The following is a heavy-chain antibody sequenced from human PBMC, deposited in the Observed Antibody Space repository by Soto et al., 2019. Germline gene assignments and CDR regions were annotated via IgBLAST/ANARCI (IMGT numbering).Heavy chain of an antibody. D-gene: IGHD3-10*01. J-gene: IGHJ3*02. CDR3: ARDMYYYGSGSYYWAFDI. V-gene: IGHV4-59*01. CDR1: GGSISSYY. CDR2: IYYSGST. Sequence: PSETLSLTCTVSGGSISSYYWSWIRQXPGKGLEWIGYIYYSGSTNYNPSLKSRVTISVDTSKNQFSLKLSSVTTADTAVYYCARDMYYYGSGSYYWAFDIWGQGTMVTVSS.